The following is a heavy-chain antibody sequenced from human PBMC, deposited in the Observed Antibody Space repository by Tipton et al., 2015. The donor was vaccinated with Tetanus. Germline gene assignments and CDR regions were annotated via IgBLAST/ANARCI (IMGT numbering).Heavy chain of an antibody. Sequence: LRLSCTVFNGSINSADYYWYWIRQSPGKGLELIGHIFDGGSTYYNPSLKGRVTMSADTSKNQFSLKLRSVTVADTAVYYCARVGAVFLRFVVSSGYHCGAGWEQASTLTVSS. CDR3: ARVGAVFLRFVVSSGYHCGAG. D-gene: IGHD2-8*02. V-gene: IGHV4-30-4*01. CDR1: NGSINSADYY. J-gene: IGHJ6*01. CDR2: IFDGGST.